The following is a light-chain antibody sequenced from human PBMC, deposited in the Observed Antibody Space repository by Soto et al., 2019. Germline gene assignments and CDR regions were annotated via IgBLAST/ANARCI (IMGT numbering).Light chain of an antibody. CDR2: DVS. J-gene: IGLJ2*01. CDR3: CSYAGSYTHVV. CDR1: SSDVGGYNF. V-gene: IGLV2-11*01. Sequence: SALTQPRSVSGSPGQSVTISCTGTSSDVGGYNFVSWYQQHPGKAPKLMIYDVSKRPSGVPDRFSGSNSDNTPSLTISGLQAEDEADYYCCSYAGSYTHVVFGGGTKLTVL.